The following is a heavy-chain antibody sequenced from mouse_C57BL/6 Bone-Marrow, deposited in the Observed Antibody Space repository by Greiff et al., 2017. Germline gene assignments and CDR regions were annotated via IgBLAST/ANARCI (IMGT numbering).Heavy chain of an antibody. CDR1: GYTFTSYW. D-gene: IGHD1-1*01. Sequence: QVQLQQPGAELVRPGTSVKLSCKASGYTFTSYWMHWVKQRPGQGLEWIGVIDPSDSYTNYNQKFKGKATLTVDTSSSTAYMQLSSLTSEDSAVYYCARSRPRAHYYGSSSDYWGQGTTLTVSS. CDR3: ARSRPRAHYYGSSSDY. V-gene: IGHV1-59*01. CDR2: IDPSDSYT. J-gene: IGHJ2*01.